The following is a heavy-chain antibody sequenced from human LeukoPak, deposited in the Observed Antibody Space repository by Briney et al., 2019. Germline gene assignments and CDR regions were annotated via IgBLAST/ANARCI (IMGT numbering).Heavy chain of an antibody. CDR2: ISGSGGST. Sequence: PGGSLRLSCAASGFTFSNAWMSWVRQAPGKGLEWVSAISGSGGSTFYADSVKGRFTISRDNYKDTLYLQMNSLRAEDTAVYYCAKNLRQIAAIEYWGRGTLVTVSS. D-gene: IGHD2/OR15-2a*01. V-gene: IGHV3-23*01. CDR3: AKNLRQIAAIEY. CDR1: GFTFSNAW. J-gene: IGHJ4*02.